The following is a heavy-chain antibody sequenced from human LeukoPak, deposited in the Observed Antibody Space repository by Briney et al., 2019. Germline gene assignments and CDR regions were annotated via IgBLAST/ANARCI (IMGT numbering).Heavy chain of an antibody. CDR3: GREEMATMPIYYYGMDV. Sequence: ASVKVSCKASGGTFSSYAISWVRQAPGQGLEWMGGIIPIFGTANYAQKFQGRVTITADESTSTAYMELSSLRSEDTAVYYCGREEMATMPIYYYGMDVWGQGTTVTVSS. V-gene: IGHV1-69*01. CDR2: IIPIFGTA. J-gene: IGHJ6*02. CDR1: GGTFSSYA. D-gene: IGHD5-24*01.